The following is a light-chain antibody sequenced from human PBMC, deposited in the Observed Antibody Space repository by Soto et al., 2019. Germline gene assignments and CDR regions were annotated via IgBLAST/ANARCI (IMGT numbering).Light chain of an antibody. Sequence: ETVMTQSPPTLCLSPXARVTPPCRASEGVGSSLAWYQQKPGQAPRVLIYGASTTAPGIPARFSGSGSGTEFTLTISSLQSEDSAVYHCQQYNDWPRTFGQGTKV. V-gene: IGKV3-15*01. CDR3: QQYNDWPRT. J-gene: IGKJ1*01. CDR2: GAS. CDR1: EGVGSS.